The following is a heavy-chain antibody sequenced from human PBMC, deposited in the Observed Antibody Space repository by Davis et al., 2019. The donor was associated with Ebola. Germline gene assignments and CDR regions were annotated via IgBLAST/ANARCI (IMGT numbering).Heavy chain of an antibody. J-gene: IGHJ6*02. V-gene: IGHV4-39*07. CDR1: GGSISSSSYY. CDR2: IYHSESS. CDR3: ARDSRWLVPGTYYYYGMDV. Sequence: SETLSLTCTVSGGSISSSSYYWGWIRQPPGKGLEWIGSIYHSESSNYNPSLKSRVTISVDTSKNHFSLKLSSVTAADTAVYYCARDSRWLVPGTYYYYGMDVWGQGTTVTVSS. D-gene: IGHD6-19*01.